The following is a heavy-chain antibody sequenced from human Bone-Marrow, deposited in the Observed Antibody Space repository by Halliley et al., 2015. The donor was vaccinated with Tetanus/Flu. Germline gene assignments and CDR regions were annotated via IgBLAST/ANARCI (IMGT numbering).Heavy chain of an antibody. CDR3: ATSSWYSGSYRHRYFDS. J-gene: IGHJ4*02. Sequence: SSSGSRTSDADSVKGRFTIYRDNANNTLYLQMSSLRGEDTAVYYCATSSWYSGSYRHRYFDSWGQGTAVVVSS. V-gene: IGHV3-23*01. D-gene: IGHD1-26*01. CDR2: SSSGSRT.